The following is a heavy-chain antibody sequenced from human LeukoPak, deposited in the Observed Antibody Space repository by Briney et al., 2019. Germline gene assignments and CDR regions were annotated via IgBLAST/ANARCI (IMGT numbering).Heavy chain of an antibody. Sequence: GGSLRLSCVASGLTFGKYWMSWVRQAPGKGLEWVANIKLDGSEKNYVDSVKGRFTISRDNTKNSLYLQMNSLRAEDTAVFYCARDQYDTWSRRGNFDSWGQGTLVIVSS. V-gene: IGHV3-7*03. CDR3: ARDQYDTWSRRGNFDS. CDR2: IKLDGSEK. CDR1: GLTFGKYW. J-gene: IGHJ4*02. D-gene: IGHD3-3*01.